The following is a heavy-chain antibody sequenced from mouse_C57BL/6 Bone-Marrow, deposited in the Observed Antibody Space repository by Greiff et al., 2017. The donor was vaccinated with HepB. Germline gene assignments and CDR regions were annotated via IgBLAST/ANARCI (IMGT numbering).Heavy chain of an antibody. CDR2: IHPNSGST. D-gene: IGHD3-2*02. CDR1: GYTFTSYW. V-gene: IGHV1-64*01. J-gene: IGHJ3*01. Sequence: VQLQQPGAELVKPGASVKLSCKASGYTFTSYWMHWVKQRPGQGLEWIGMIHPNSGSTNYNEKFKSKATLTVDKSSSTAYMQLSSLTSEDSAVYYCARGRQLSLRGFAYWGQGTLVTVSA. CDR3: ARGRQLSLRGFAY.